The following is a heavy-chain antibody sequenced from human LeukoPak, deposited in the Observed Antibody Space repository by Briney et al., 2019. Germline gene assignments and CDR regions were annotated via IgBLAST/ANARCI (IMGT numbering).Heavy chain of an antibody. CDR3: VRQAGVS. Sequence: PGGSLRLSCAVSGFSISDYWMTWVRQAPGKGLECVANIKGDGSDKNYVDSVKGQFTISRDNAKNSLYLQMNSLRVEDTAVYYCVRQAGVSWGQGTLVTVSS. D-gene: IGHD6-19*01. CDR1: GFSISDYW. CDR2: IKGDGSDK. V-gene: IGHV3-7*01. J-gene: IGHJ5*01.